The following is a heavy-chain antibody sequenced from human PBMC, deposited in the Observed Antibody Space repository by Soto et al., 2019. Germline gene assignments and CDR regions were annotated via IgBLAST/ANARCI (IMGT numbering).Heavy chain of an antibody. CDR2: IYYSGST. D-gene: IGHD3-10*01. J-gene: IGHJ4*02. V-gene: IGHV4-30-4*01. CDR1: GGSISSGDYY. Sequence: QVQLQESGPGLVKPSHTLSLTCTVSGGSISSGDYYWSWIRQPPGKGLEWIGYIYYSGSTYYNPSLKSRVTIXXDXSXNQFSLKLSSVTAADTAVYYCARGYGSGSYYEGFDYWGQGTLVSVSS. CDR3: ARGYGSGSYYEGFDY.